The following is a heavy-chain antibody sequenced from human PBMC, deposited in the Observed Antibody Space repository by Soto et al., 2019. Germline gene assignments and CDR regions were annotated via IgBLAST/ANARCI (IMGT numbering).Heavy chain of an antibody. CDR1: GFTLSSYA. J-gene: IGHJ5*02. CDR2: ISGSGGST. CDR3: APMGYDFWSGYSNWFDP. Sequence: PGGSLRLSCAASGFTLSSYAMSRVRQAPGKGLEWVSAISGSGGSTYYADSVKGRFTISRDNSKNTLYLQMNSLRAEDTAVYYCAPMGYDFWSGYSNWFDPWGQGTLVTVSS. V-gene: IGHV3-23*01. D-gene: IGHD3-3*01.